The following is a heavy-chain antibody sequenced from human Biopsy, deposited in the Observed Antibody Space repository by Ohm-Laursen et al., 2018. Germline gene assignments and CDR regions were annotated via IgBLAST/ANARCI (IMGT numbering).Heavy chain of an antibody. CDR1: GFSFSSYG. J-gene: IGHJ3*02. CDR2: LWYDGTNK. V-gene: IGHV3-33*01. Sequence: SLRLTCAASGFSFSSYGMHWVRQAPGKGLAWVAVLWYDGTNKYYADSVKGRFTISRDNSKNTLYLQMNSLRAEDTAMYYCARPTNARAGGAPFDIWGQGTMVTVSS. D-gene: IGHD1-1*01. CDR3: ARPTNARAGGAPFDI.